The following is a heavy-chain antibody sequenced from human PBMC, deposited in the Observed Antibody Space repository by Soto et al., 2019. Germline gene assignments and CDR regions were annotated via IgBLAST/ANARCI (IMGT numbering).Heavy chain of an antibody. J-gene: IGHJ6*02. V-gene: IGHV4-30-4*01. Sequence: SETLSFTCTVSGAFISSGDYFWSWVRQPPGKGLEWIGYLYYSGTNYYSPSLKSRVNISADTSKNQFSLKLSSVTVADTAMYYCARRYFDWPYYGMDVWGQGTTVTVSS. D-gene: IGHD3-9*01. CDR1: GAFISSGDYF. CDR3: ARRYFDWPYYGMDV. CDR2: LYYSGTN.